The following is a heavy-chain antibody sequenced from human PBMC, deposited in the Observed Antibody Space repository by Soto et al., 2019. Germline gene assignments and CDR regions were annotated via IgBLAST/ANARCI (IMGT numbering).Heavy chain of an antibody. V-gene: IGHV4-61*08. CDR2: IYYTGYT. CDR1: GGSISSGDYY. CDR3: ARLGGYYQSLDS. J-gene: IGHJ5*01. Sequence: PSETLSLTCTVSGGSISSGDYYWSWIRQPPGKGLEWIGYIYYTGYTTYNPSIKSRVTISLDSSKNQFSLNLTSVSAADTAVYYCARLGGYYQSLDSWGQGTLVTVSS. D-gene: IGHD3-22*01.